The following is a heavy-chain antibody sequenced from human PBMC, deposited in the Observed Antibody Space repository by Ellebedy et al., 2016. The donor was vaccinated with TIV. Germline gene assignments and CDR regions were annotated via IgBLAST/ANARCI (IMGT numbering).Heavy chain of an antibody. V-gene: IGHV3-30*03. Sequence: GESLKISCAASGFTFNSYGMHWVRQAPGKGLEWVAVISYDGSNKYYADSVKGRFTISRDNSKNTLYLQMNSLRAEDTAVYYCARELVALYDFWSGYYNYYYGMDVWGQGTTVTVSS. J-gene: IGHJ6*02. CDR3: ARELVALYDFWSGYYNYYYGMDV. CDR2: ISYDGSNK. CDR1: GFTFNSYG. D-gene: IGHD3-3*01.